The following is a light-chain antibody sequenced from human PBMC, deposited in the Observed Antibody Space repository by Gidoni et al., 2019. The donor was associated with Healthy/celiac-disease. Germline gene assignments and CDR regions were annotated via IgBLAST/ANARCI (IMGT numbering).Light chain of an antibody. J-gene: IGKJ2*01. CDR2: WAS. V-gene: IGKV4-1*01. Sequence: DLVMTPSPASLAVSLGERATINCKSSQSVLYSSNNKNYLAWYQQKPGQPPKLLIYWASTRESGVPDRFSGSGSGTDFTLTISSLQAEDVAVYYCQQYYSTPSFGQGTKLEIK. CDR1: QSVLYSSNNKNY. CDR3: QQYYSTPS.